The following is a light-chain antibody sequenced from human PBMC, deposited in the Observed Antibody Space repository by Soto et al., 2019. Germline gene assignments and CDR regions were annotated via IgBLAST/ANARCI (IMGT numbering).Light chain of an antibody. CDR1: QTVSNY. CDR2: AAS. Sequence: EIVLTQSPATLSLSPGERATLSCRASQTVSNYLAWYQHKPGQAPRLLISAASNRSTGYPARFSGSASVPDFTLPIRSLEPEDFAAYSCQELSNWPPTFGQGTKVDI. J-gene: IGKJ1*01. V-gene: IGKV3-11*01. CDR3: QELSNWPPT.